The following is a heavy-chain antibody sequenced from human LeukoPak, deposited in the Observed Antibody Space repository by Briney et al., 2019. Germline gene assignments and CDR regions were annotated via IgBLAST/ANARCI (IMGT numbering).Heavy chain of an antibody. CDR2: ISKSGGYI. Sequence: PGGSLRLSCAASGFTFSSYRMNWVRQAPGKGLEWVSSISKSGGYIYYGDSVKGRFTISRDNAKKSLYLEMNSLRAEDTAVYYCARDSGGSNWFDPWDQGTLVTVSS. CDR1: GFTFSSYR. CDR3: ARDSGGSNWFDP. D-gene: IGHD3-16*01. J-gene: IGHJ5*02. V-gene: IGHV3-21*01.